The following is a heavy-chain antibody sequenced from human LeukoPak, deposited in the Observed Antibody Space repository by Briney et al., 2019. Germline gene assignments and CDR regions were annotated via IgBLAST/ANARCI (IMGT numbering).Heavy chain of an antibody. J-gene: IGHJ4*02. CDR1: GGSISSSSYY. CDR2: IYYSGST. V-gene: IGHV4-39*07. Sequence: PSETLSLTCTVSGGSISSSSYYWGWIRQPPGKGLEWIGSIYYSGSTYYNPSLKSRVTISVDTSKNQFSLKLSSVTAADTAVYYCAREEMDSSTLDYWGQGTLVTVSS. D-gene: IGHD6-13*01. CDR3: AREEMDSSTLDY.